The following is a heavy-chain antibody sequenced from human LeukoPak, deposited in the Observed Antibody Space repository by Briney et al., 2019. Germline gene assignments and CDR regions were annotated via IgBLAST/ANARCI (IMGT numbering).Heavy chain of an antibody. CDR3: ARGGDYVGVAPRIDL. V-gene: IGHV3-11*01. D-gene: IGHD3-10*02. J-gene: IGHJ5*02. CDR1: GFTFSDHY. Sequence: GGSLRLSCAASGFTFSDHYMSWIRQVPGKGLEWVSYITTRANIIYYVDSVKGRFTVSADNATNSLYLQMNNLRAEDTSLCYCARGGDYVGVAPRIDLWGQGTLVTVSS. CDR2: ITTRANII.